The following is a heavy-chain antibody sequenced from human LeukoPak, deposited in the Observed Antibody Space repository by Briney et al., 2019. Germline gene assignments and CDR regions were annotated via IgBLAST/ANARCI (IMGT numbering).Heavy chain of an antibody. CDR1: GGSFNAYY. V-gene: IGHV4-34*01. Sequence: SETLSLTCAVYGGSFNAYYWSWLRQSPGMGLEWIAEINHRGETNYNPSVKSRVSISVDTSKNQFSLKVTSLTAADTAVYYCARGPTISETGYFDYWGQGTLVTVSS. CDR3: ARGPTISETGYFDY. D-gene: IGHD1-1*01. J-gene: IGHJ4*03. CDR2: INHRGET.